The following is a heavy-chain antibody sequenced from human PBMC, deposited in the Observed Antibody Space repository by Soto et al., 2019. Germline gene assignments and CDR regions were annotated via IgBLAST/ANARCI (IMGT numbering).Heavy chain of an antibody. D-gene: IGHD3-9*01. CDR1: GYTFNSYG. J-gene: IGHJ4*02. V-gene: IGHV1-18*01. CDR3: AHILSGSQFNY. Sequence: ASVKVSCKASGYTFNSYGISWVRQAPGQGLEWMGWIRVKNGNTNYAQNLQGRVTMTTDTSTSTAYMELRSLRSDDTAVYYCAHILSGSQFNYWGQGTPVTVSS. CDR2: IRVKNGNT.